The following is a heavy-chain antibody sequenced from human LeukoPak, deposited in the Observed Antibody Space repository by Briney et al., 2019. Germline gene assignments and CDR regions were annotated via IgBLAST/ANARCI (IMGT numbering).Heavy chain of an antibody. CDR1: GFTFSNAW. D-gene: IGHD6-13*01. CDR2: INSDGSST. J-gene: IGHJ4*02. V-gene: IGHV3-74*01. Sequence: GGSLRLSCAVSGFTFSNAWMNWVRQAPGKGLVWVSRINSDGSSTTYADSVEGRFTISRDNAKNTLYLQMNSLRAEDTAVYYCARANIPAADFDYWGQGTLVTVSS. CDR3: ARANIPAADFDY.